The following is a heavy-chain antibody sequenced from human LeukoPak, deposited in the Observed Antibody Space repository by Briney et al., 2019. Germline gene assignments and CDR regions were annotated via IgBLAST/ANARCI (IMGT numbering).Heavy chain of an antibody. J-gene: IGHJ4*02. V-gene: IGHV3-30-3*01. CDR2: ISYDGSNT. D-gene: IGHD3-16*01. CDR3: ARPLRRLGEFEGALDY. CDR1: GFTFSSYA. Sequence: GGSLRLSCAASGFTFSSYAMHWVRQAPGKGLEWVAAISYDGSNTYYADSVKGRFTISRDNSKNTLYLQMNSLRAEDTAVYYCARPLRRLGEFEGALDYWGQGTLVTVSS.